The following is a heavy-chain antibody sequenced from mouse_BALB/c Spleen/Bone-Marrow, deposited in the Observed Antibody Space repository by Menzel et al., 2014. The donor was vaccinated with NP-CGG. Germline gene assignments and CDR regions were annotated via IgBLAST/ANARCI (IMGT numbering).Heavy chain of an antibody. CDR3: ARYKYDYSDGDY. J-gene: IGHJ2*01. CDR1: GYSFXGYF. D-gene: IGHD2-13*01. CDR2: INPYNGDT. V-gene: IGHV1-20*01. Sequence: EVQLQQSGPELVKPGASVKISCKASGYSFXGYFMNWVMQSHGKNLEWIGLINPYNGDTDYNQKFKGKATLTVDKSSXTAYIERLSQTAVDSAVYYYARYKYDYSDGDYWGQGTTLTVSS.